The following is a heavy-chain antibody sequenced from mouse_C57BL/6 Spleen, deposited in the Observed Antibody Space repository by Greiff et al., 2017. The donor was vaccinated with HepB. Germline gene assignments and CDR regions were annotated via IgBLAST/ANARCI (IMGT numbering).Heavy chain of an antibody. CDR3: TTYYYGSSVFAY. Sequence: EVQLQQSGAELVRPGASVKLSCTASGFNIKDDYMHWVKQRPEQGLEWIGWIDPENGDTEYASKFQGKATITADTSSNTAYLQLSSLTSEDTAVYYCTTYYYGSSVFAYWGQGTLVTVSA. D-gene: IGHD1-1*01. J-gene: IGHJ3*01. CDR2: IDPENGDT. V-gene: IGHV14-4*01. CDR1: GFNIKDDY.